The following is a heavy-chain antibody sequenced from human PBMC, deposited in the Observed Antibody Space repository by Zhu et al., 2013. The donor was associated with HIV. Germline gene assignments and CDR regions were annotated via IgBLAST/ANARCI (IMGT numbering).Heavy chain of an antibody. Sequence: QVQLVQSGAEVKKPGSSVKVSCKASGGTFSSYAISWVRQAPGQGLEWMGGIIPIFGTANYAQKFQGRVTITADKSTSTAYMELSSLRSEDTAVYYCARDTYYDSSGEYWYFDLWGRGTLVTVSS. CDR1: GGTFSSYA. D-gene: IGHD3-22*01. V-gene: IGHV1-69*06. J-gene: IGHJ2*01. CDR3: ARDTYYDSSGEYWYFDL. CDR2: IIPIFGTA.